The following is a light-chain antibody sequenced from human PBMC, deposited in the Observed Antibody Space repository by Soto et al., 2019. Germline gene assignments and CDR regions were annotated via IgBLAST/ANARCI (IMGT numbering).Light chain of an antibody. Sequence: QSALTQPRSVSGSPGQSVTISCTGTSSDVGGYNYVSWYQQHPGKAPKLMIYDVSKRPSGVPDRVSGSKSGNTASLTISGLQAEDEADYYCCSYAGSYTFSVFGTGTKLTVL. V-gene: IGLV2-11*01. CDR1: SSDVGGYNY. CDR2: DVS. J-gene: IGLJ1*01. CDR3: CSYAGSYTFSV.